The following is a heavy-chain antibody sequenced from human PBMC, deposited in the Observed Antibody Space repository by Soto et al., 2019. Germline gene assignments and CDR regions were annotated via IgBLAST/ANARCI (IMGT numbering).Heavy chain of an antibody. CDR1: GYTFTSYY. D-gene: IGHD1-1*01. CDR3: ARDRIPPKGATGYWYFDL. Sequence: QVQLVQSGAEVKKPGASVKVSCKASGYTFTSYYMHWVRQAPGQGLEWMGIINPSGGSSYAQKFQGRVTMTRDTSTSTVYMELSSVTSEDTAVDYCARDRIPPKGATGYWYFDLWGRGTLVTVSS. CDR2: INPSGGS. V-gene: IGHV1-46*03. J-gene: IGHJ2*01.